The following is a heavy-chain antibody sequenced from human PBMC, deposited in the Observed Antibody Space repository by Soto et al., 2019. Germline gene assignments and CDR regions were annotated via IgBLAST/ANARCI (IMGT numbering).Heavy chain of an antibody. CDR3: AREGELGYCSSTSCRHDAFDS. V-gene: IGHV1-2*02. Sequence: ASVKVSCKASGYTFTGYYMHWVRQAPGQGLEWMGWINPNSGGTNYAQKFQGRVTMTRDTSASTAYMELSSLRSEDTAVYYCAREGELGYCSSTSCRHDAFDSWGQGTMVTVSS. CDR1: GYTFTGYY. CDR2: INPNSGGT. D-gene: IGHD2-2*01. J-gene: IGHJ3*02.